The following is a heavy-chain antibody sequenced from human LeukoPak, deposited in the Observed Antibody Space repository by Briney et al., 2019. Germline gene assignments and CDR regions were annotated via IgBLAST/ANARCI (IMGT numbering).Heavy chain of an antibody. J-gene: IGHJ6*03. V-gene: IGHV3-7*01. Sequence: GGSLRLSCAASGFTFSTYWMSWVRQAPGKGLEWVANIKQDGREKYYVDSVKGRFTISRDNAKNSLYLQMNSLRAEDTAVYYCARGTGTRYYYYYMDVWGKGTTVTVSS. CDR1: GFTFSTYW. D-gene: IGHD1-7*01. CDR3: ARGTGTRYYYYYMDV. CDR2: IKQDGREK.